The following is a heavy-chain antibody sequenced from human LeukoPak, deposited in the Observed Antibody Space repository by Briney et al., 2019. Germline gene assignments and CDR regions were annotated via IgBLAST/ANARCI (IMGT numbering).Heavy chain of an antibody. CDR2: IYYSGNT. V-gene: IGHV4-39*07. Sequence: SETLSLTCTVSGGSISSSGSYWGWIRQPPGKGLEWIGSIYYSGNTYNPSLKSRVTISVDSSKNQFSLNLTSVNAADTAVYYCARVMAARREDLNWFDPWGQGTLVTVSS. CDR3: ARVMAARREDLNWFDP. J-gene: IGHJ5*02. D-gene: IGHD6-6*01. CDR1: GGSISSSGSY.